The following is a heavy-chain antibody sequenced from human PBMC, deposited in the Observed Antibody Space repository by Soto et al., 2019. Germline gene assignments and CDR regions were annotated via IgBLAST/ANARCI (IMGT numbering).Heavy chain of an antibody. CDR2: IYYSGST. V-gene: IGHV4-31*03. CDR1: VGSIIGGVDY. D-gene: IGHD5-12*01. J-gene: IGHJ4*02. Sequence: SETLSDTSSVSVGSIIGGVDYWSRIRQHPGKGLEWIGYIYYSGSTYYNPSLKSRVTISVDTSKNQFSLKLSSVTAAYTAVYYCARGRRDGYNCWGQGTPVTVSS. CDR3: ARGRRDGYNC.